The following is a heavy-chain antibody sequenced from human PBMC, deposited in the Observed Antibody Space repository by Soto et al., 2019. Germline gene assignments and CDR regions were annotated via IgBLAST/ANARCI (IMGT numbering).Heavy chain of an antibody. V-gene: IGHV4-31*03. J-gene: IGHJ6*02. Sequence: SETLSLTCTVSGGSISSGGYYWSWIRQHPGKGLEWIGYIYYSGSTYYNPSLKSRVTISVDTSKNQFSLKLSSVTAADTAVYYCARHAHYDFWSGLRRALYGMDVWGQVTTVTVSS. D-gene: IGHD3-3*01. CDR3: ARHAHYDFWSGLRRALYGMDV. CDR2: IYYSGST. CDR1: GGSISSGGYY.